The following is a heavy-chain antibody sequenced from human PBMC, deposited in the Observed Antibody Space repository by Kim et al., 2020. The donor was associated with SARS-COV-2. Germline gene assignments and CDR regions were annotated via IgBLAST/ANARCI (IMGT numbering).Heavy chain of an antibody. D-gene: IGHD6-19*01. CDR3: AKDREGSSGWYGGSYYYYYGMDV. CDR2: ISYDGSNK. J-gene: IGHJ6*02. V-gene: IGHV3-30*18. Sequence: GGSLRLSCAASGFTFSSYGMHWVRQAPGKGLEWVAVISYDGSNKYYADSVKGRFTISRDNSKNTLYLQMNSLRAEDTAVYYCAKDREGSSGWYGGSYYYYYGMDVWGQGTTVTVSS. CDR1: GFTFSSYG.